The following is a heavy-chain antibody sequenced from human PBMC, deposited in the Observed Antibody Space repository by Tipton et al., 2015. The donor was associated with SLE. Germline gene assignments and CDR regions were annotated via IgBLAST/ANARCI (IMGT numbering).Heavy chain of an antibody. V-gene: IGHV4-61*09. CDR2: IYTSGST. Sequence: TLSLTCTVSGGSISSGSYYWSWIRQPAGKGLEWIGYIYTSGSTNYNPSLKSRVTISVDTSKNQFSLKLSSVTAADTAVYYCARTDYAFDIWGQGTMVTVSS. CDR3: ARTDYAFDI. J-gene: IGHJ3*02. CDR1: GGSISSGSYY. D-gene: IGHD2-21*02.